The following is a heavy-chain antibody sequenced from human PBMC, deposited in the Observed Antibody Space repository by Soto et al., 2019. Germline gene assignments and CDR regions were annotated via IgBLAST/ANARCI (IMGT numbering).Heavy chain of an antibody. CDR2: ISGYNGDT. J-gene: IGHJ4*02. Sequence: VASVKVSCKPSGYTFTSYGISWVRKAPGQGIEWMGWISGYNGDTNYAQKIQGRDTITQDTSTSIAYAELRSLSSDDTPVHYPGSDRTEVCQEFDYWGQGTLVTVSS. CDR3: GSDRTEVCQEFDY. V-gene: IGHV1-18*04. CDR1: GYTFTSYG.